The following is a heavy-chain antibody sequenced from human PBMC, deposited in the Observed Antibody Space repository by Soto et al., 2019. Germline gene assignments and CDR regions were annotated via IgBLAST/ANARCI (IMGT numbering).Heavy chain of an antibody. Sequence: PGGSLRLSCAASGFTFSSYAMSWVRQAPGKGLEWVSAISGSGGSTYYADSVKGRFTISRDNSKNMLYLQMNSLRAEDTAVYYCAKGRGYCMSTSCYVGSDYWGQGTLVTVSS. CDR2: ISGSGGST. V-gene: IGHV3-23*01. CDR3: AKGRGYCMSTSCYVGSDY. D-gene: IGHD2-2*01. CDR1: GFTFSSYA. J-gene: IGHJ4*02.